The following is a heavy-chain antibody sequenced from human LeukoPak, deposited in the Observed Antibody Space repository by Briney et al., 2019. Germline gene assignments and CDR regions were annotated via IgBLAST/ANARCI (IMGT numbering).Heavy chain of an antibody. CDR1: GGSISSGYYY. J-gene: IGHJ4*02. Sequence: SETLSLTCTVSGGSISSGYYYWGCIRQPPGKGLEWIGSIYYSGSTYYNPSLKSRVTISVDTSKNQFSLKLSSVTAADTAVYYCARSHPDYYDSSGYLFDYWGQGTLVTVSS. CDR3: ARSHPDYYDSSGYLFDY. D-gene: IGHD3-22*01. V-gene: IGHV4-39*01. CDR2: IYYSGST.